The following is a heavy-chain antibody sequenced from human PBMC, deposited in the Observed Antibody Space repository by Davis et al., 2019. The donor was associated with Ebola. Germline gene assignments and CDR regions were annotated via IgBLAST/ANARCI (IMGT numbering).Heavy chain of an antibody. CDR2: ISSSSSTI. D-gene: IGHD2-2*02. J-gene: IGHJ4*02. CDR1: GFTFSSYS. V-gene: IGHV3-48*04. CDR3: AREREVVPAAIGGFDY. Sequence: GESLKISCAASGFTFSSYSMNWVRQAPGKGLEWVSYISSSSSTIYYADSVKGRFTISRDNAKNSLYLQMNSLRAEDTAVYYCAREREVVPAAIGGFDYWGQGTLVTVSS.